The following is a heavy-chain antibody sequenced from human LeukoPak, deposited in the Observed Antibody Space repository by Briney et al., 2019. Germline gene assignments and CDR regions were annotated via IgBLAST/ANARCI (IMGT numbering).Heavy chain of an antibody. V-gene: IGHV4-34*01. CDR2: INHSGST. Sequence: PSETLSLTCAVYGGSFSGYYWSWIRQPPGKGLEWIGEINHSGSTNYNPSLKSRVTISVDTSKNQFSLKLSSVTAADTAVYYCARQIVVVTVFAGYFQHWGQGTLVTVSS. D-gene: IGHD3-22*01. J-gene: IGHJ1*01. CDR3: ARQIVVVTVFAGYFQH. CDR1: GGSFSGYY.